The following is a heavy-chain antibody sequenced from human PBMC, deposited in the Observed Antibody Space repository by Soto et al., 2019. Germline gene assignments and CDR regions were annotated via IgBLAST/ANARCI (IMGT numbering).Heavy chain of an antibody. CDR2: SNHSGST. V-gene: IGHV4-34*01. CDR1: GGSFSGYY. D-gene: IGHD3-9*01. Sequence: SETLSLTCAVYGGSFSGYYLSWTRQPPGKGLEWIVESNHSGSTNYNPSLKSRVTISVDTSKNQFSLKLSSVTAADTAVYYCAREGGDTIYDYYYYGMDVWGQGATVTVSS. CDR3: AREGGDTIYDYYYYGMDV. J-gene: IGHJ6*02.